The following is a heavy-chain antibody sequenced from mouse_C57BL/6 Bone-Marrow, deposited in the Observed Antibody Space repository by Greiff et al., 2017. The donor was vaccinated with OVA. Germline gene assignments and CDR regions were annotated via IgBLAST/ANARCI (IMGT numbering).Heavy chain of an antibody. D-gene: IGHD1-1*01. CDR3: AGYGSSGYYAMDY. Sequence: QVQLQQPGAELVKPGASVKMSCKASGYTFTSYWITWVKQRPGQGLEWIGDIYPGSGSTNYNEKFKSKATLTVDTSSRTAYMRLSSVTSEDSAVYYCAGYGSSGYYAMDYWGQGTSVTVSS. V-gene: IGHV1-55*01. CDR1: GYTFTSYW. J-gene: IGHJ4*01. CDR2: IYPGSGST.